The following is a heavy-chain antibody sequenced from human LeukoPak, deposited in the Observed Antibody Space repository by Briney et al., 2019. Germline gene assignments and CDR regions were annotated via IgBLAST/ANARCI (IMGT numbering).Heavy chain of an antibody. CDR1: GFTFRNYA. CDR2: TSSSSSTI. CDR3: ARGILQDY. Sequence: GGSLRLSCAASGFTFRNYAMSWVRQAPWKGLEWVSYTSSSSSTIYYADSVKSRFTISRDNAKNSLYLQMNSLRAEDTAVYYCARGILQDYWGQGTLVTVSS. J-gene: IGHJ4*02. D-gene: IGHD1-1*01. V-gene: IGHV3-48*04.